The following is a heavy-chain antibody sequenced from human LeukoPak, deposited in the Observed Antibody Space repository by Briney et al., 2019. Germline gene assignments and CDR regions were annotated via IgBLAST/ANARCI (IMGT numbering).Heavy chain of an antibody. D-gene: IGHD5-18*01. V-gene: IGHV3-33*01. CDR2: IWYDGSNK. J-gene: IGHJ4*02. CDR1: GFTFSSYG. Sequence: GGSLRLSCAASGFTFSSYGMHWVRQAPGKGLEWVAVIWYDGSNKYYADSVKGRFTISRDNSKNTLYLQMNSLRAEDTAVYYCARDLGGYSYGCEYWGQGTLVTVSS. CDR3: ARDLGGYSYGCEY.